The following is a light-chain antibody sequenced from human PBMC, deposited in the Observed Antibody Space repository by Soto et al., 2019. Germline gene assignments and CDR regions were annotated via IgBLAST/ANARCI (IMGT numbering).Light chain of an antibody. V-gene: IGLV2-11*01. CDR2: NVF. CDR3: CSYAGYMSV. Sequence: QSALTQPRSVSGSPGQSVTISCTGTSSDVGAYNYVSWYQQHPGKVPKIMIYNVFKRPSGVPDRFSGSKSGNTATLAISGLQADDEADYYCCSYAGYMSVFGGGTK. CDR1: SSDVGAYNY. J-gene: IGLJ2*01.